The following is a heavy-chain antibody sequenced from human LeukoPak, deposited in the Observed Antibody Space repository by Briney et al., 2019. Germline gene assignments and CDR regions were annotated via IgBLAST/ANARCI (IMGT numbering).Heavy chain of an antibody. CDR2: IYYSGIT. Sequence: PSETLSLTCTVSGGSISGYYWDWIRQPPGKGLEWIGYIYYSGITNYHPSLKSRFTISVDTSKNQFSLKVSSVTAADTAVYYCARHDFSSGWYHYWGQGTLVTVST. CDR3: ARHDFSSGWYHY. CDR1: GGSISGYY. V-gene: IGHV4-59*08. J-gene: IGHJ4*02. D-gene: IGHD6-19*01.